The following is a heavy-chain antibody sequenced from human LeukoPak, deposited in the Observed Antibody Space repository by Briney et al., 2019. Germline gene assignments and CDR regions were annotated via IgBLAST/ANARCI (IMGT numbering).Heavy chain of an antibody. J-gene: IGHJ6*02. Sequence: GGSLRLSCAASGYTFSSYAMNWVRQAPGKGLEWVAFISYDGSNKYYADSVKGRFTISRDNSKNTLYLQMNSLRAEDTAVYYCASQGGLLWFGELSGGMDVWGQGTTVTVSS. D-gene: IGHD3-10*01. V-gene: IGHV3-30-3*01. CDR1: GYTFSSYA. CDR2: ISYDGSNK. CDR3: ASQGGLLWFGELSGGMDV.